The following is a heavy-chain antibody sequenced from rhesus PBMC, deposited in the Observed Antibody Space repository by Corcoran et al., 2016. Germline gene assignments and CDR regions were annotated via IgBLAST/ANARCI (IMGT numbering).Heavy chain of an antibody. CDR1: GYSISSGYS. Sequence: QVQRQESGPGLGKPSETLPLTAAVSGYSISSGYSWGWIRQPPGKGLEYIGYIIGSSGNTYYNPSLKSRVSISKDTSKNHFSRKLSSVTAAETAVYYCARLAAAGSIFDYWGQGVLVTVSS. J-gene: IGHJ4*01. CDR3: ARLAAAGSIFDY. V-gene: IGHV4-99*01. CDR2: IIGSSGNT. D-gene: IGHD6-31*01.